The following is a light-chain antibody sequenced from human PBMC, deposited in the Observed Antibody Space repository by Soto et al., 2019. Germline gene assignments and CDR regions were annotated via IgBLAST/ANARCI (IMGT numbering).Light chain of an antibody. Sequence: QSALTQPPSASGSPGQSVIISCTGTNNDVGRNHYVSWYQFLPGQVPKVIIYEVDKRPSGVPDRFSGSRSGNTASLTVSGLHSEDEGDYYCSSYAGSANLLFGGGTQLTVL. V-gene: IGLV2-8*01. CDR1: NNDVGRNHY. CDR3: SSYAGSANLL. CDR2: EVD. J-gene: IGLJ2*01.